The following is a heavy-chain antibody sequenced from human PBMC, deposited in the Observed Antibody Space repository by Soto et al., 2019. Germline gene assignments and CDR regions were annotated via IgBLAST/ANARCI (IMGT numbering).Heavy chain of an antibody. J-gene: IGHJ6*02. V-gene: IGHV4-61*01. CDR3: ARAITIFGVARSNYYYYGMDV. Sequence: PWETMSLTCTVSGGSVSSGSYYWSWIRQPPGKGLEWIGYIYYSGSTNYNPSLKSRVTISVDTSKNQFSLKLSSVTAADTAVYYCARAITIFGVARSNYYYYGMDVWGQGTTVSVS. CDR2: IYYSGST. CDR1: GGSVSSGSYY. D-gene: IGHD3-3*01.